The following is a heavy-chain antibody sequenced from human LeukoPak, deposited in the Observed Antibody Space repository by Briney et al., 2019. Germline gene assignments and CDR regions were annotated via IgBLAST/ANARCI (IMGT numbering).Heavy chain of an antibody. D-gene: IGHD2-2*01. J-gene: IGHJ6*03. V-gene: IGHV3-33*01. Sequence: GGSLTLSCAASGFIFSSYGMHWVRQAPGKGLEWVAVIRYDGSNKYYADSVKGRFTMSRDNSENTLYLQMNSLRAEDTAVYYCARDGVYCSSTSCSSGSYYYYYYMDVWGKGTTVTVSS. CDR3: ARDGVYCSSTSCSSGSYYYYYYMDV. CDR1: GFIFSSYG. CDR2: IRYDGSNK.